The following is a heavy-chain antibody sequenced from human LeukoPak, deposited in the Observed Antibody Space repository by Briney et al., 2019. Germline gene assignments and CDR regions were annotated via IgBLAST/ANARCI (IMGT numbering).Heavy chain of an antibody. Sequence: PGGSLRLSCAASGFTFSSYSMNWVRQAPGKGLEWVSSISSSSSYIYYADSVKGRFTISRDNAKNSLYLQMNSVRAEDTAVYYCATYGGECNGVSCYIGDWGQGTLVTVSS. CDR2: ISSSSSYI. CDR3: ATYGGECNGVSCYIGD. D-gene: IGHD2-8*01. CDR1: GFTFSSYS. V-gene: IGHV3-21*01. J-gene: IGHJ4*02.